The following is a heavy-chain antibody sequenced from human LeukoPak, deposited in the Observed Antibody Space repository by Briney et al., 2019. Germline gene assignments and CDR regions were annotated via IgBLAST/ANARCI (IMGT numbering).Heavy chain of an antibody. D-gene: IGHD3-3*01. CDR1: GFTFSSYS. CDR3: ARDQGDITIFGVVTAPDY. V-gene: IGHV3-21*01. CDR2: ISSSSSYI. J-gene: IGHJ4*02. Sequence: GGSLRLSCAASGFTFSSYSMNWVRQAPGKGLEWVSSISSSSSYIYYADSVKGRFTISRDNAKNSLYLQMNSLRAEDTAVYYCARDQGDITIFGVVTAPDYWGQGTLVTVSS.